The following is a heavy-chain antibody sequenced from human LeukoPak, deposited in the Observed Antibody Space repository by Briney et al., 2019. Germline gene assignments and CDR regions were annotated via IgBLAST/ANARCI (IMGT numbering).Heavy chain of an antibody. CDR3: AGGLDGVQYYYNYMDG. Sequence: SVKVSLKASVCTFSSYANNWIRHPPPQGLELVWGVILILSTANYAHKFQDRVMIITDESTSTPYIELRSLRTAAAAAYYCAGGLDGVQYYYNYMDGWGKGTTVTVS. CDR1: VCTFSSYA. CDR2: VILILSTA. V-gene: IGHV1-69*05. D-gene: IGHD1-1*01. J-gene: IGHJ6*03.